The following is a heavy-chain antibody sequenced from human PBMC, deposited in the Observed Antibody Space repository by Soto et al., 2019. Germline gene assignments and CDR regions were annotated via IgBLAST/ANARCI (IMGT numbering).Heavy chain of an antibody. CDR3: ARDSSGYYYADAFDI. Sequence: QVQLQESGPGLVKPSQTLSLTCTVSGGSISSGGYYWSWFRQHPGKGLEWIGYVYYSGSTYYNPSLKSRITISVDTSKNQFSLKLSSVTAADTAVYYCARDSSGYYYADAFDIWGQGTMVTVSS. CDR1: GGSISSGGYY. J-gene: IGHJ3*02. CDR2: VYYSGST. V-gene: IGHV4-31*03. D-gene: IGHD3-22*01.